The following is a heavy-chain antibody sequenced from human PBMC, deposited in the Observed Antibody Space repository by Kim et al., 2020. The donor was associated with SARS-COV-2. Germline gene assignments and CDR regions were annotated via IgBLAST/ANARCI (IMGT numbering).Heavy chain of an antibody. CDR1: GGTFSSYA. D-gene: IGHD3-10*01. J-gene: IGHJ3*02. CDR2: IIPIFGTA. Sequence: SVKVSCKASGGTFSSYAISWVRQAPGQGLEWMGGIIPIFGTANYAQKFQGRVTITADESTSTAYMELSSLRSEDTAVYYCASPLDYGSGSYYNSDRGASDAFDIWGQGTMVTVSS. V-gene: IGHV1-69*13. CDR3: ASPLDYGSGSYYNSDRGASDAFDI.